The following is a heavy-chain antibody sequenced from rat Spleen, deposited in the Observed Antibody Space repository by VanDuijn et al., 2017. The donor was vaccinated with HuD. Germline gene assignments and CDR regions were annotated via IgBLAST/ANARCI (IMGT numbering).Heavy chain of an antibody. J-gene: IGHJ4*01. V-gene: IGHV5-25*01. CDR2: ISTSGGST. D-gene: IGHD1-2*01. Sequence: EVQLVESGGGLVQPGRSLKLSCAASGFTFSNYDMAWVRQAPTKGLEWVASISTSGGSTYYRDSVKGRFTVSRDNAKSTLYLQMDSLRSEDTATYYCARLSAIYDVMDAWGQGASVTVSS. CDR1: GFTFSNYD. CDR3: ARLSAIYDVMDA.